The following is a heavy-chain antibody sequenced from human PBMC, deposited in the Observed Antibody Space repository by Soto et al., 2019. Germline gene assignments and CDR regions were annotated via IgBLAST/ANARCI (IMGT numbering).Heavy chain of an antibody. D-gene: IGHD3-22*01. J-gene: IGHJ4*02. V-gene: IGHV1-46*01. CDR1: GNSFTTYY. Sequence: GASVKVSCKASGNSFTTYYMHWVRQAPGQGLEWMGIINPSGGRTTYAQKFQGRVTMTRDTSTSTFHMELSSLTSEDTAVYYCAGLYHYDSSGYYDYWGQGTQVTVSS. CDR3: AGLYHYDSSGYYDY. CDR2: INPSGGRT.